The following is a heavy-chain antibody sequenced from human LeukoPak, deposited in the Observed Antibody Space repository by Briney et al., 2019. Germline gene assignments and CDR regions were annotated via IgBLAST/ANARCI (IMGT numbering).Heavy chain of an antibody. CDR1: GFTFSTYW. D-gene: IGHD2-8*02. J-gene: IGHJ2*01. Sequence: PGGSLRLSCAASGFTFSTYWTHWVRQAPGKGLVWVSSINRDGTSTNYADSVKGRFTISRDNAKNTLYLQMNSLRVEDTAVYYCARVGVSRYFDLWGRGTLVTVSS. V-gene: IGHV3-74*01. CDR3: ARVGVSRYFDL. CDR2: INRDGTST.